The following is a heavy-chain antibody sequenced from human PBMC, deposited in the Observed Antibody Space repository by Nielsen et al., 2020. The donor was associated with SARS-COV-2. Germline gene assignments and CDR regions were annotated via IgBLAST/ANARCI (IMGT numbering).Heavy chain of an antibody. J-gene: IGHJ6*02. CDR1: GFTFSSYG. V-gene: IGHV3-33*01. CDR2: IWYDGSNK. CDR3: ASELVPGYYGMDV. D-gene: IGHD6-13*01. Sequence: GGPLRLSCAASGFTFSSYGMHWVRQAPGKGLEWVAVIWYDGSNKYYADSVKGRFTISRDNSKNTLYLQMNSLRAEDTAVYYCASELVPGYYGMDVWGQGTTVTVSS.